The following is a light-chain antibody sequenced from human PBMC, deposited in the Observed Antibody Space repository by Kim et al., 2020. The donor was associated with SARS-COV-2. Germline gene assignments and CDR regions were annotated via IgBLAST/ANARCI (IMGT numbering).Light chain of an antibody. CDR1: QSVSSN. CDR3: QQFHDWPRT. V-gene: IGKV3-15*01. J-gene: IGKJ1*01. CDR2: GAS. Sequence: VSPGERATLSCRASQSVSSNLAWYQQKPGQAPRLLIYGASTRATGIPARFSGSGSGTEFTLTISSLQSEDFAVYYCQQFHDWPRTFGQGTKVEIK.